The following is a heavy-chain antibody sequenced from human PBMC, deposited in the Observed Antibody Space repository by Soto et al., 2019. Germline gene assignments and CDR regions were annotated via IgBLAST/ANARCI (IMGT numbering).Heavy chain of an antibody. J-gene: IGHJ4*01. V-gene: IGHV1-24*01. CDR3: ATYRRYYGSGRDPYY. CDR2: FDPEDGET. CDR1: GYTLTELS. Sequence: ASVKVSCKVSGYTLTELSMHWVRQAPGKGLEWMGGFDPEDGETIYAQKFQGRVTMTEXTXXDXXXRXLXXLRSEDTAVYYCATYRRYYGSGRDPYYWG. D-gene: IGHD3-10*01.